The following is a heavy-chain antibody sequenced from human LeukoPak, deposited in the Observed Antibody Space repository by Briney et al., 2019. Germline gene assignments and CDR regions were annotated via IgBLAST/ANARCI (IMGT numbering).Heavy chain of an antibody. CDR2: KYRSGTT. Sequence: SETLSLTCTMSGDSISNSMLWSWVRQPPGKGPEWVGEKYRSGTTNYNTYLKSRVTVSTDNSKNQVSLELNSVTAADTAVYFCARLKDFTGKEYYFFDLWGRGTLVTVSS. D-gene: IGHD2/OR15-2a*01. V-gene: IGHV4-4*02. CDR1: GDSISNSML. CDR3: ARLKDFTGKEYYFFDL. J-gene: IGHJ2*01.